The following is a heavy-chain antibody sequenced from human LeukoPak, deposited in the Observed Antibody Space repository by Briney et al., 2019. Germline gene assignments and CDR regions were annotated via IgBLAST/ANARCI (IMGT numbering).Heavy chain of an antibody. CDR1: GCSISSTNW. V-gene: IGHV4-4*02. CDR2: ISLGGRT. D-gene: IGHD1-26*01. Sequence: PSETLSLTCGVSGCSISSTNWHSWARQPPGQGLEWIGEISLGGRTNYNPSLKSRVTMSLDESQNHLSLNLASVTAADTAVYYCSRESGPFSPFGHWGQGTLVAVTS. CDR3: SRESGPFSPFGH. J-gene: IGHJ4*02.